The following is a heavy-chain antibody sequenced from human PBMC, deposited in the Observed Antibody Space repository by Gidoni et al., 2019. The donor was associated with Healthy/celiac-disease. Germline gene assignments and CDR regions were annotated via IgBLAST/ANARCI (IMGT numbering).Heavy chain of an antibody. CDR3: AKDDTMIVVVITFDAFDI. CDR2: ISGSGGST. CDR1: GFTFSSYA. Sequence: EVQLLESGGGLVQPGGSLRLSCAASGFTFSSYAMSWVRQAPGKGLEWVSAISGSGGSTYYADSVKGRFTISRDNSKNTLYLQMNSLRAEDTAVYYCAKDDTMIVVVITFDAFDIWGQGTMVTVSS. V-gene: IGHV3-23*01. D-gene: IGHD3-22*01. J-gene: IGHJ3*02.